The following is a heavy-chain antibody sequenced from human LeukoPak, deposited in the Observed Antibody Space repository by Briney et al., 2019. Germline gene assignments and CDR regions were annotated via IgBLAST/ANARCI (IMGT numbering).Heavy chain of an antibody. CDR2: INHSGST. D-gene: IGHD3-10*01. Sequence: SETLSLTCTVSGDSIRSSSYYWSWIRQPPGKGLEWIGEINHSGSTNYNPSLKSRVTISVDTSKNQFSLKLSSVTAADTAVYYCARHSGVTSSWWFDPWGQGTLVTVSS. CDR3: ARHSGVTSSWWFDP. CDR1: GDSIRSSSYY. J-gene: IGHJ5*02. V-gene: IGHV4-39*01.